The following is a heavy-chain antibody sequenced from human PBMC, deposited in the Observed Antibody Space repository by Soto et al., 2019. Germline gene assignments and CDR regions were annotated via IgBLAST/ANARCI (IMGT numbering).Heavy chain of an antibody. CDR1: GYTFTSYA. Sequence: QVQLVQSGAEVKKPGASVKVSCKASGYTFTSYAMHWVRQAPGQRLEWMGWINAGNGNTKYSQKFQGRVTITRDTSASTAYMELSSLRSEDTAVYYCARLGSDIVVVPAAVYFDYWGQGTLVTVSS. V-gene: IGHV1-3*01. J-gene: IGHJ4*02. D-gene: IGHD2-2*01. CDR2: INAGNGNT. CDR3: ARLGSDIVVVPAAVYFDY.